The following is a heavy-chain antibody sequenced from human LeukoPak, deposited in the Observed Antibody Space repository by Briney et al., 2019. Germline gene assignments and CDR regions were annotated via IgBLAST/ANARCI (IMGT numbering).Heavy chain of an antibody. D-gene: IGHD2-8*01. J-gene: IGHJ6*03. CDR1: GGSISSYY. Sequence: SETLSLTCTVSGGSISSYYWSWIRQPAGKGLEWIGRIYTSGSTNYNPSLKSRVTMSVDTSKNQFSLKVNSLTAADTAVYYCATNGYYCIDVWGKGTTVTVSS. CDR2: IYTSGST. V-gene: IGHV4-4*07. CDR3: ATNGYYCIDV.